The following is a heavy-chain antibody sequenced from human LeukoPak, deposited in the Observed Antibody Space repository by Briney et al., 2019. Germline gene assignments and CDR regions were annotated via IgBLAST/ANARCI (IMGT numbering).Heavy chain of an antibody. Sequence: PGGSLRLXCKGSGYSFTTYWIGWVRQMPGKGLEWMGIIYPGDSDTRYSPSFQGQVTISADKSINTAYLQWSSLKASDTAMYYCARHKGFDIWGQGTMVTVSS. V-gene: IGHV5-51*01. J-gene: IGHJ3*02. CDR1: GYSFTTYW. CDR3: ARHKGFDI. CDR2: IYPGDSDT.